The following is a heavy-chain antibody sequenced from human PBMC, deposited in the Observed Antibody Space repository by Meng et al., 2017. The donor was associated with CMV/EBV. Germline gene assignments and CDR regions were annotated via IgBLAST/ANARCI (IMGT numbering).Heavy chain of an antibody. CDR3: ARVRLVGDAFDI. CDR1: GGSISSGGYY. D-gene: IGHD2-2*01. Sequence: SETLSLTCTVSGGSISSGGYYWSWIRQHPGKGLEWIGYIYYSGSTYYNPSLKSRVTISVDTSKNQFSLKLSSVTAADTAVYYCARVRLVGDAFDIWGQGTMVPSPQ. CDR2: IYYSGST. V-gene: IGHV4-31*03. J-gene: IGHJ3*02.